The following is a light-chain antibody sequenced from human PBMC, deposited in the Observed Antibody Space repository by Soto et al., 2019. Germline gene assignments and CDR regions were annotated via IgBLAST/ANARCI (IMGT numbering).Light chain of an antibody. V-gene: IGKV3-15*01. J-gene: IGKJ2*02. CDR2: GSS. Sequence: TQSPATLSVSPGERATLSCRASENVFSNLAWYQQKPGQAPRLLISGSSTRATGTPARFSGSGSGTDFTLTIDSLQSEDFAVYYCQQYSDWPCTFGQGTKVDIK. CDR1: ENVFSN. CDR3: QQYSDWPCT.